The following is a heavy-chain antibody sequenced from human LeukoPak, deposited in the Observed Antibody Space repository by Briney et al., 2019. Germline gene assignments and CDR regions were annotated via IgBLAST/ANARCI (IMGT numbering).Heavy chain of an antibody. CDR2: IIPILGIA. Sequence: SVKVSCKASGGTFSSYTISWVRQAPGQGLEWMGRIIPILGIANYAQKFQGRVTLTADKSTSTAYMELSSLRSEDTAVYYCARDIGGSYPAADYWGQGALVTVSS. D-gene: IGHD1-26*01. J-gene: IGHJ4*02. V-gene: IGHV1-69*04. CDR3: ARDIGGSYPAADY. CDR1: GGTFSSYT.